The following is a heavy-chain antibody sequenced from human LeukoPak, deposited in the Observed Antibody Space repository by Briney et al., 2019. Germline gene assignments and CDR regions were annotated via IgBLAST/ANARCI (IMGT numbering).Heavy chain of an antibody. D-gene: IGHD2-21*02. CDR2: IYYSGST. CDR3: ARHRLTAPIRALDY. CDR1: GGSISSSSYY. Sequence: PSETLSLTCTVSGGSISSSSYYRGWIRQPPGKGLEWIGSIYYSGSTYYNPSLKSRVTISVDTSKNQFSLKLSSVTAADTAVYYCARHRLTAPIRALDYWGQGTLVTVSS. J-gene: IGHJ4*02. V-gene: IGHV4-39*01.